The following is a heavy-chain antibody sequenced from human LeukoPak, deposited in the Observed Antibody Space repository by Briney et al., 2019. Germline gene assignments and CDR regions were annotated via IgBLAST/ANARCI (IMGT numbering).Heavy chain of an antibody. J-gene: IGHJ6*02. V-gene: IGHV4-34*01. D-gene: IGHD4-17*01. Sequence: SETLSLTCAVYGVSFSGYYWSWIRQPPGKGLEWIGEINHSGSTNYNPSLKSRVTISVDTSKNQFSLKLSSVTAADTAVYYCARPHRVRATVTTYGMDVWGQGTTVTVSS. CDR2: INHSGST. CDR1: GVSFSGYY. CDR3: ARPHRVRATVTTYGMDV.